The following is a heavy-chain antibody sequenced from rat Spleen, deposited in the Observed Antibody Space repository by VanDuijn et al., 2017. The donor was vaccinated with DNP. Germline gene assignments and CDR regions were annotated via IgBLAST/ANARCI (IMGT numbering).Heavy chain of an antibody. Sequence: EVQLVESGGGLVQPGRSLKLSCAASGFTFSDYGMAWVRQAPTKGLEWVGSINAGGGVTFYRDSVKGRFTFSRDNTENTQYLQMDSLRSEDTAIYYGARHPSSGGSNYFDYWGQGVMVTVSS. J-gene: IGHJ2*01. CDR2: INAGGGVT. D-gene: IGHD1-11*01. V-gene: IGHV5S13*01. CDR1: GFTFSDYG. CDR3: ARHPSSGGSNYFDY.